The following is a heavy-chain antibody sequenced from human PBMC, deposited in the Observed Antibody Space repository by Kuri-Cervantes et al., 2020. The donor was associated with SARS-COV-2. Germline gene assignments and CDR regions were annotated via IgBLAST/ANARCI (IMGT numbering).Heavy chain of an antibody. V-gene: IGHV4-34*01. D-gene: IGHD6-6*01. J-gene: IGHJ4*02. CDR2: INHSGST. CDR3: ARGPPSSIAARRVSSDY. CDR1: GGSFSGYY. Sequence: GSLRLSCAVYGGSFSGYYWSWIRQPPGKGLEWIGEINHSGSTNYNPSLKSRVTISVDASKNQFSLKLSSVTAADTAVYYCARGPPSSIAARRVSSDYWGQGTLVTVSS.